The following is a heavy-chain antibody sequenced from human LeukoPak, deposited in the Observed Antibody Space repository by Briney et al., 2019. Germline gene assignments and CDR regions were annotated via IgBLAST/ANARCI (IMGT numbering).Heavy chain of an antibody. V-gene: IGHV1-2*02. CDR3: ARYSGYDEPFEY. Sequence: ASVKVSCKASGYTFTVYYMHWVRQAPGQGLEWMGWINPNSGGTSYAQKFQGRVTMTRDTSVTTAYMEPSRLRSDDTAVYYCARYSGYDEPFEYWGQGTLVTVSS. J-gene: IGHJ4*02. CDR1: GYTFTVYY. D-gene: IGHD5-12*01. CDR2: INPNSGGT.